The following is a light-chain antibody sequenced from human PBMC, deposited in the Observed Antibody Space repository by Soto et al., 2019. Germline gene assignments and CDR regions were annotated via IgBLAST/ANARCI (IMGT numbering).Light chain of an antibody. CDR1: QGIGST. J-gene: IGKJ1*01. CDR2: GAS. CDR3: QQYGSSGT. Sequence: EIVITQSPATLSVSPGEGATLSCRASQGIGSTLAWYQQKPGQTPRLLIYGASKRAPGISARFSGSGSGTDFTLTISRLEPEDFAVYYCQQYGSSGTFGQGTKVDIK. V-gene: IGKV3-20*01.